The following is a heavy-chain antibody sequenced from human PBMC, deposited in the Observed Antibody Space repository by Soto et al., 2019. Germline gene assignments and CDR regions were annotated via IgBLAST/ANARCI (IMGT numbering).Heavy chain of an antibody. CDR3: ARGGSYGSPTDV. D-gene: IGHD5-18*01. J-gene: IGHJ6*02. CDR2: IIPIFGTA. CDR1: GGTFSSYA. V-gene: IGHV1-69*13. Sequence: ASVKVSCKASGGTFSSYAISWVRQAPGQGLEWMGGIIPIFGTANYAQKFQGRVTITADESTSTAYMELSSLRSEDTAVYYCARGGSYGSPTDVWGRGTTVTVSS.